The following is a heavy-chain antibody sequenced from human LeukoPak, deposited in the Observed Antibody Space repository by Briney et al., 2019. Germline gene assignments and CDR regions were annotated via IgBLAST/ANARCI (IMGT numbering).Heavy chain of an antibody. CDR2: IHTSDST. CDR3: ARHGYSSSWMNWFDP. V-gene: IGHV4-4*09. J-gene: IGHJ5*02. Sequence: SETLSLTCTVSGGSISTYYWSWIRQPPGKGLEWIGYIHTSDSTNYNPSLKSRVTMSADTSKNQFSLKLSSVTAADTAVYYCARHGYSSSWMNWFDPWGQGTLVTVSS. CDR1: GGSISTYY. D-gene: IGHD6-13*01.